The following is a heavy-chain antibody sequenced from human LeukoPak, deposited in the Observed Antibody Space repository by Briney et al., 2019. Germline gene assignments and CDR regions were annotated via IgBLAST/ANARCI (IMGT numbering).Heavy chain of an antibody. CDR3: AREHYYYDSSGYYSSANAFDI. D-gene: IGHD3-22*01. CDR1: GGSISSYY. V-gene: IGHV4-59*12. J-gene: IGHJ3*02. Sequence: ASETLSLTCTVSGGSISSYYWSWIRQPPGKGLEWIGYIYYSGSTYYNPSLKSRVTISVDTSKNQFSLKLSSVTAADTAVYYCAREHYYYDSSGYYSSANAFDIWGQGTMVTVSS. CDR2: IYYSGST.